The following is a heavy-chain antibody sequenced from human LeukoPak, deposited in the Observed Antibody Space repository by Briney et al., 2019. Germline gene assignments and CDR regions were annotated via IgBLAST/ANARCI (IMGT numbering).Heavy chain of an antibody. CDR1: GYAFTGYY. D-gene: IGHD3-10*01. Sequence: ASVKVSCKASGYAFTGYYMHLVRQAPGQGLEWMGWINPNSGGTNYAQKFQGRVTMTRDTSISTAYMELSRLRSDDTAVYYCARDNFGAPNWFDPWGQGTLVTVSS. V-gene: IGHV1-2*02. CDR3: ARDNFGAPNWFDP. CDR2: INPNSGGT. J-gene: IGHJ5*02.